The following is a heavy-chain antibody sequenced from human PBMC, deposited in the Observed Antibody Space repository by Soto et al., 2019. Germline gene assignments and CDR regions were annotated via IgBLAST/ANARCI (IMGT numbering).Heavy chain of an antibody. CDR2: IYYSGST. D-gene: IGHD5-12*01. V-gene: IGHV4-59*01. Sequence: SETLSLTCTVSGGSISSYYWSWVRQPPGKGLEWIGYIYYSGSTNYNPSLKSRVTISVDTSKNQFSLKLSSVTAADTAVYYCAREGSGYDLGPLGGLYNWFDPWGQGTLVTVSS. CDR1: GGSISSYY. J-gene: IGHJ5*02. CDR3: AREGSGYDLGPLGGLYNWFDP.